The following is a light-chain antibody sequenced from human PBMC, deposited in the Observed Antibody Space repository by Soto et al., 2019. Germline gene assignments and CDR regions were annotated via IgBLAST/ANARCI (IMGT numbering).Light chain of an antibody. J-gene: IGKJ1*01. Sequence: DIQMTQSPSTLSGSVGDRVTITCRASQNINTWLAWYQQQPGKAPRLPIYKASSLQSGVPSRFSGTGSGTEFTLTISSLQPDDFATYYCQQYKSYWTFGQGTKVDIK. V-gene: IGKV1-5*03. CDR3: QQYKSYWT. CDR1: QNINTW. CDR2: KAS.